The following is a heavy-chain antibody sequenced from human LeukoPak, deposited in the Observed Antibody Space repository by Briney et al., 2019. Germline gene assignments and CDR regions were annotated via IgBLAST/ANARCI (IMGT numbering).Heavy chain of an antibody. CDR2: INHSGGT. V-gene: IGHV4-34*01. D-gene: IGHD3-16*01. J-gene: IGHJ4*02. CDR1: GGSFSGYY. CDR3: ARLKGDLLDY. Sequence: SETLSLTCAVYGGSFSGYYWSWIRQPPGKGLEWIGEINHSGGTNYNPPLKSRVTISVDTSKNQFSLKLSSVTAADTAVYYCARLKGDLLDYWGQGTLVTVSS.